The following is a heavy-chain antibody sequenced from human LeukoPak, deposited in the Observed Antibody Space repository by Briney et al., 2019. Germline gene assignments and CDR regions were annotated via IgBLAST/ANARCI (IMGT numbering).Heavy chain of an antibody. CDR1: GYTFTSYG. CDR2: ISAYNGNT. Sequence: ASVKVSCKASGYTFTSYGISWVRQAPGQGLEWMGWISAYNGNTTYAQKLQGRVTMTTDTSTSTAYMELRSLRSDDTAVYYCARVVTMVRGVIIGWFDPWGQGTLVTVSS. D-gene: IGHD3-10*01. V-gene: IGHV1-18*01. CDR3: ARVVTMVRGVIIGWFDP. J-gene: IGHJ5*02.